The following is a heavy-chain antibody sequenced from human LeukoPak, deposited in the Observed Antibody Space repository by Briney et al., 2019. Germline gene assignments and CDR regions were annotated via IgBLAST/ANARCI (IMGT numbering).Heavy chain of an antibody. J-gene: IGHJ4*02. CDR1: GVTVGNDY. D-gene: IGHD6-6*01. CDR2: IYSGGST. CDR3: ARDPPAVAANTYG. Sequence: GGSLRLSCAASGVTVGNDYMNWVRQAPGKGLEWVSLIYSGGSTHYADSVKGRFTISRDNSKNTLYLQMNSLRVDDTAVYYCARDPPAVAANTYGWGQGTLVTVSS. V-gene: IGHV3-66*01.